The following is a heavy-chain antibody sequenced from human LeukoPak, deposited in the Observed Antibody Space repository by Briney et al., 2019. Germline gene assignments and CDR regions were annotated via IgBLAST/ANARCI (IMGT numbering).Heavy chain of an antibody. CDR1: GGSISSGDYY. Sequence: SETLSLTCTVSGGSISSGDYYWSWIRQPPGKGLEWIGYIYYSGSTYYNPSLKSRVTISVDTSKNQFSLKLSSVTAADTAVYYCARDNYYDSSGTDYWGQGTLVIVSS. J-gene: IGHJ4*02. CDR3: ARDNYYDSSGTDY. D-gene: IGHD3-22*01. CDR2: IYYSGST. V-gene: IGHV4-30-4*01.